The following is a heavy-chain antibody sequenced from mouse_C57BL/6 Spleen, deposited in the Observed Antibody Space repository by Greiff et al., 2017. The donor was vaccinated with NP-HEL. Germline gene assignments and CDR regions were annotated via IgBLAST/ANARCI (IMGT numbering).Heavy chain of an antibody. D-gene: IGHD3-2*02. J-gene: IGHJ2*01. CDR3: ARGSSGYDFDY. CDR2: ISYSGST. Sequence: VQLKESGPGMVKPSQSLSLTCTVTGYSITSGYDWHWIRHFPGNKLEWMGYISYSGSTNYNPSLKSRIYITHDTSKNHFFLKLNSVTTEDTATYYCARGSSGYDFDYWGPGTTLTVSS. V-gene: IGHV3-1*01. CDR1: GYSITSGYD.